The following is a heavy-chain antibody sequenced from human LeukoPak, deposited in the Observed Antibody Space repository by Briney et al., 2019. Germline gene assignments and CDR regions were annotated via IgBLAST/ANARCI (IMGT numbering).Heavy chain of an antibody. CDR1: GFTFSSYA. CDR2: ITYDGSNK. CDR3: ACANKLLPTGMDV. J-gene: IGHJ6*04. Sequence: GGSLRLSCAASGFTFSSYAMHWVRQAPGKGLEWVAVITYDGSNKYYADSVKGRFTISRDNSKNTLYLQMNSLRAEATAVYYCACANKLLPTGMDVWGKGTTVTVSS. D-gene: IGHD2-15*01. V-gene: IGHV3-30*04.